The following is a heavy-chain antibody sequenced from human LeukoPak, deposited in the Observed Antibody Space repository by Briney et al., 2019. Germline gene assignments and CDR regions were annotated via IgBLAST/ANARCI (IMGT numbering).Heavy chain of an antibody. J-gene: IGHJ6*03. V-gene: IGHV4-61*02. CDR2: IYTSGGT. Sequence: PSQTLSLTCTVSGGSISSGSYYWSWIRQPAGTGLEWIGRIYTSGGTNYNPSLKSRVTISVDTSKNQFSLKLSSVTAADTAVYYCARDRRKNYYYYMDVWGKGTTVTVSS. CDR1: GGSISSGSYY. CDR3: ARDRRKNYYYYMDV.